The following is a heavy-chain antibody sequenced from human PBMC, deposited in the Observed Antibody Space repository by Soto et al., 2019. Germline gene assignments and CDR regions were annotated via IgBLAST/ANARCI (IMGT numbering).Heavy chain of an antibody. J-gene: IGHJ4*02. Sequence: QVHLVQSGAEVKKPGASVKVSCKGSGYAFTTYGITWVRQAPGQGLEWMGWISAPNGNTNYAQKLQGRVTVTRATSTSTAYMVLRSLRSDDTAVYYCAQGRYGDYWGQGALVTVSS. CDR3: AQGRYGDY. D-gene: IGHD1-26*01. CDR1: GYAFTTYG. CDR2: ISAPNGNT. V-gene: IGHV1-18*01.